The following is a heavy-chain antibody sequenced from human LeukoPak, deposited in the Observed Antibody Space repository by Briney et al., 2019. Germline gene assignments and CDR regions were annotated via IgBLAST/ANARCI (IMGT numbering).Heavy chain of an antibody. V-gene: IGHV4-39*01. Sequence: SETLSLTCSVSDDAINSRSYYWGWIRQSPGKGLVWIGSIYYNGSTYFNPSLRSRVAISVDTSKNQFSLNLDSVTAADTAMYYCAKLGDDYFPSWFDPWGQGTLVTVSS. CDR2: IYYNGST. CDR1: DDAINSRSYY. CDR3: AKLGDDYFPSWFDP. D-gene: IGHD2/OR15-2a*01. J-gene: IGHJ5*02.